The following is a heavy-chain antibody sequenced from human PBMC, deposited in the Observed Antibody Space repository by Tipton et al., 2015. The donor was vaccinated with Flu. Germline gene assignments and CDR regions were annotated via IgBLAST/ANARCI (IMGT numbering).Heavy chain of an antibody. CDR1: GYRFTYNW. V-gene: IGHV5-51*03. J-gene: IGHJ6*02. CDR3: VRYVGGSGAYYYGMDV. Sequence: VQLVQSGAELKKPGESLKISCKASGYRFTYNWIAWVRQKPGKGLEWMGIFHPSNSDTIYNPSFEGHVTMSADTSTTTAYLQWSSLEASDTARYYCVRYVGGSGAYYYGMDVWGQGPMV. CDR2: FHPSNSDT. D-gene: IGHD3-10*01.